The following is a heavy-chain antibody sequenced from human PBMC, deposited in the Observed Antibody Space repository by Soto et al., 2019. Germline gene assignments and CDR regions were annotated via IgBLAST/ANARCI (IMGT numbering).Heavy chain of an antibody. J-gene: IGHJ6*02. V-gene: IGHV3-23*01. Sequence: EVQLLESGGGLVQPGGSLRLSCAASEFSFGGYAISWVRLAPGKGLEWVSGISGSGSTAFYADSVRGRFTISRDNSKHTLYLQMNSLRAEDTAVYYCAKGARGYSPAAMDVWGQGTTVTVSS. CDR1: EFSFGGYA. CDR3: AKGARGYSPAAMDV. D-gene: IGHD5-18*01. CDR2: ISGSGSTA.